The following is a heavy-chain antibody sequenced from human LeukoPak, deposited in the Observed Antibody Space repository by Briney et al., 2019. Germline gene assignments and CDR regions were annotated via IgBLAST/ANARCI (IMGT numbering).Heavy chain of an antibody. D-gene: IGHD3-22*01. J-gene: IGHJ5*02. Sequence: ASVKVSCKASGYTFTGYYMHWVRQAPGQGLEWMGWINPNSGGTNYAQKSQGRVTMTRDTSISTAYMELSRLRSDDTAVYYCARDSTLLALRLYDSSGYFNWFDPWGQGTLVTVSS. CDR3: ARDSTLLALRLYDSSGYFNWFDP. CDR2: INPNSGGT. CDR1: GYTFTGYY. V-gene: IGHV1-2*02.